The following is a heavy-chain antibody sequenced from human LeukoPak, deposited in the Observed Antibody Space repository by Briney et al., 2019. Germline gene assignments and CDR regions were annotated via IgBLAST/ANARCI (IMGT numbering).Heavy chain of an antibody. D-gene: IGHD6-19*01. Sequence: GGSLRLSCAASGFTFSRHWMSWVRQAPGKGLEWVANIKQDGSGKYYVDSVRGRFTISRDNAKNSLSLQMNSLRAEDTALYYCARALRAQWLSFDYWGQGILVTVSS. J-gene: IGHJ4*02. V-gene: IGHV3-7*01. CDR1: GFTFSRHW. CDR3: ARALRAQWLSFDY. CDR2: IKQDGSGK.